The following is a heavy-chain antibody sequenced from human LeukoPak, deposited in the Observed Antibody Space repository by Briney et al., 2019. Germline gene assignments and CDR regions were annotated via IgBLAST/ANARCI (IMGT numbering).Heavy chain of an antibody. CDR2: IIPIFGTT. J-gene: IGHJ4*02. D-gene: IGHD5-12*01. CDR1: GGTFSRHA. CDR3: ARGDSGYDYGFDN. Sequence: SVKVCCKASGGTFSRHAISWVRQAPGQGLEWVGGIIPIFGTTNYAQKFQGRVTITTDESTSTGYMELRSLRSDDTAVYYCARGDSGYDYGFDNWGQGTLVTVSS. V-gene: IGHV1-69*05.